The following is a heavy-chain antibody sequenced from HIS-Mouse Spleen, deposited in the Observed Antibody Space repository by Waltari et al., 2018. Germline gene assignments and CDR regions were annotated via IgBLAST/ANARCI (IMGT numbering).Heavy chain of an antibody. CDR1: GGSISSSSYY. CDR2: IYYSEST. D-gene: IGHD6-13*01. J-gene: IGHJ2*01. CDR3: AREIPYSSSWYDWYFDL. Sequence: QLQLQESGPGLVKPSETLSLTCTVSGGSISSSSYYWGWIRQPPGKGLEWIGSIYYSESTYYNPSLKIRVTISGDTSKNQFSLKLSSVTAADTAVYYCAREIPYSSSWYDWYFDLWGRGTLVTVSS. V-gene: IGHV4-39*07.